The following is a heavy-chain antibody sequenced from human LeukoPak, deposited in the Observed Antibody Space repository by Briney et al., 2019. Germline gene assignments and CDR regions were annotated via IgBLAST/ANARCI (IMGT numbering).Heavy chain of an antibody. CDR3: ARDLVQLWFSSHNWFDP. CDR2: INSDGSST. CDR1: GFTFSSYW. J-gene: IGHJ5*02. V-gene: IGHV3-74*01. D-gene: IGHD5-18*01. Sequence: GGSLRLSCAASGFTFSSYWMHWVRQAPGKGLVWVSRINSDGSSTSYADSVKGRFTISRDNAKNTRYLQMNSLRAEDTAVYYCARDLVQLWFSSHNWFDPWGQGTLVTVSS.